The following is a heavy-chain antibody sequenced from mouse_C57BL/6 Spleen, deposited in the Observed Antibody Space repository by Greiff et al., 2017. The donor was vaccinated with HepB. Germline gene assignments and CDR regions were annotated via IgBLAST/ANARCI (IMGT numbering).Heavy chain of an antibody. J-gene: IGHJ2*01. V-gene: IGHV1-80*01. D-gene: IGHD4-1*01. CDR3: ARELGY. CDR1: GYAFRSYW. Sequence: VQVVESGAELVKPGASVKISCKASGYAFRSYWMNWVKQRPGKGLEWIGPISPGDGDTNNNVKVKGKAPLPADKSSSTAYMQLSSLTSEDSAVYFCARELGYWGQGTTLTVSS. CDR2: ISPGDGDT.